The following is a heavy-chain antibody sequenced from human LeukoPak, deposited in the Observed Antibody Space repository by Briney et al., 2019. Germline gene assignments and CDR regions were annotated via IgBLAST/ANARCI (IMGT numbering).Heavy chain of an antibody. D-gene: IGHD6-19*01. CDR2: IYYSGST. J-gene: IGHJ4*02. Sequence: SETLSLTCTVSGASVTSSSYYWGWIRQPPGEGLEWIGIIYYSGSTYYNPSLKSRVTISVDTSKNQFSLKLSSVTAADTAVYYCARSSRAVAGTLDYWGQGTLVTVSS. V-gene: IGHV4-39*01. CDR1: GASVTSSSYY. CDR3: ARSSRAVAGTLDY.